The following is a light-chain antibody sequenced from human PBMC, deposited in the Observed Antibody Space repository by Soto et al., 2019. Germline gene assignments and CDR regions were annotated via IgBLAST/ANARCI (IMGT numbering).Light chain of an antibody. J-gene: IGKJ5*01. CDR3: QQYENLPT. Sequence: DIRITQSPSSLSSSVLDIFTVTCRSSQTITNYLNWYQQKPGKAPKVLIFAASSLQSGVPSRFSGSGSGTDFTFTISRLQPEDIATYYCQQYENLPTFGQGTRLEIK. CDR2: AAS. CDR1: QTITNY. V-gene: IGKV1-33*01.